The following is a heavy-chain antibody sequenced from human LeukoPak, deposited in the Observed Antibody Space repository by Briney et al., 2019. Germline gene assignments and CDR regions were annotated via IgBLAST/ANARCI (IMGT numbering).Heavy chain of an antibody. V-gene: IGHV4-34*01. CDR3: ARGLPDSYGQGYYFDY. Sequence: MASETLSLTCAVYGGSFSGYYWSWNRQPPGKGLEWIGEINHSGSTNYNPSLKSRVTISVDTSKNQFSLKLSSVAAADTAVYYCARGLPDSYGQGYYFDYWGQGTLVTVSS. D-gene: IGHD5-18*01. J-gene: IGHJ4*02. CDR2: INHSGST. CDR1: GGSFSGYY.